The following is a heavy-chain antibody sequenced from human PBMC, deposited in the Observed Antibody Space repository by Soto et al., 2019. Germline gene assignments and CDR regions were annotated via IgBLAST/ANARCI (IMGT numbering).Heavy chain of an antibody. CDR3: ASSTFYYDRSTYSYHYYAMDV. J-gene: IGHJ6*02. CDR2: INTDASII. D-gene: IGHD3-22*01. CDR1: GFSFSSYE. V-gene: IGHV3-48*03. Sequence: PGGSLRLSCAASGFSFSSYEMNWVRQSPGKGLEWISFINTDASIIYYADSVKGRFTISRDNAKNSLYLEMNSLRAEGTALYYCASSTFYYDRSTYSYHYYAMDVWGQGTTVTVSS.